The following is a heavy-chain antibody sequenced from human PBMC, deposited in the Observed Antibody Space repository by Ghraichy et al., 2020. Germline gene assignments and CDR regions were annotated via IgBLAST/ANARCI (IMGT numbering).Heavy chain of an antibody. CDR3: ARGDYDFWSGYYTGGYFQH. CDR1: GGSFSGYY. V-gene: IGHV4-34*01. D-gene: IGHD3-3*01. CDR2: INHSGST. J-gene: IGHJ1*01. Sequence: LRLSCAVYGGSFSGYYWSWIRQPPGKGLEWIGEINHSGSTNYNPSLKSRVTISVDTSKNQFSLKLSSVTAADTAVYYCARGDYDFWSGYYTGGYFQHWGQGTLVTVSS.